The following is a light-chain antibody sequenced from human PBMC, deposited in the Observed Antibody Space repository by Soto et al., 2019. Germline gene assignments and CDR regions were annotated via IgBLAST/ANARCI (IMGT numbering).Light chain of an antibody. V-gene: IGLV2-8*01. Sequence: QSALTQPPSASGSPGQSVTISCTGTSSDVGGYNYVYWYQQYPGRDPKLMIYGVTKRPSWVPDRFSGSKSGNTASLTVTGLQDADEDDYYCSSYEDSNHFCFVFGAGTKLTVL. CDR1: SSDVGGYNY. CDR2: GVT. J-gene: IGLJ3*02. CDR3: SSYEDSNHFCFV.